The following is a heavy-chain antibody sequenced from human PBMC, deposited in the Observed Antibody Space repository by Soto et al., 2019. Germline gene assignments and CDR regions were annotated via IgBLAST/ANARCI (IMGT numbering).Heavy chain of an antibody. Sequence: QVTLKESGPVLVKPTETLTLTCTVSGFSLSNARMGVSWIRQPPGKALEWLAHIFSNDEKSYSTSFKSSLTPPTDTTKSQVVLTMTNMDPVDTATYYCARAYGSGSYHAPYYYYGMDVWGQGTTVTVSS. CDR2: IFSNDEK. D-gene: IGHD3-10*01. CDR3: ARAYGSGSYHAPYYYYGMDV. J-gene: IGHJ6*02. V-gene: IGHV2-26*01. CDR1: GFSLSNARMG.